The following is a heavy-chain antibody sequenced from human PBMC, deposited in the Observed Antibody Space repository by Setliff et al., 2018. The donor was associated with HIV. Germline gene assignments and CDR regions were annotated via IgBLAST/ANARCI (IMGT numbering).Heavy chain of an antibody. CDR2: ISSSGSYT. J-gene: IGHJ5*01. Sequence: LRLSCAASGFTFSDYYMSWIRQAPGKGLEWVSYISSSGSYTNYADSVKGRFTISRDNARNSLFLQMNNLRVDDTAIYYCAREGSSGYTGWFDSWGQGMQVTVSS. D-gene: IGHD3-22*01. V-gene: IGHV3-11*06. CDR3: AREGSSGYTGWFDS. CDR1: GFTFSDYY.